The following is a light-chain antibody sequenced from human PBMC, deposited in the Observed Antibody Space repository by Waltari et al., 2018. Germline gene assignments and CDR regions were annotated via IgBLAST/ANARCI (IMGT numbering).Light chain of an antibody. J-gene: IGLJ3*02. V-gene: IGLV2-11*01. CDR1: SSDVGGYNY. CDR3: GSYAGKSTYWV. CDR2: DVT. Sequence: QSALTQPRSVSGSPGQSVTISCTGTSSDVGGYNYVSWYQQHPGKAPQLIIYDVTKWPPGVPDRFSGSKSGNTASLTISGLQAEDEAYYYCGSYAGKSTYWVFGGGTKLTVL.